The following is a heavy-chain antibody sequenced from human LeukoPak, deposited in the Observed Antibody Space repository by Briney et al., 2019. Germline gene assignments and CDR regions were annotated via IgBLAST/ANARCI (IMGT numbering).Heavy chain of an antibody. D-gene: IGHD3-10*01. CDR1: GFTFSSYT. J-gene: IGHJ4*02. Sequence: GGSLRLSCAASGFTFSSYTMNWGRQAPGKGLEWVSSISRRSTYIYYADSVKGRFTISRDNAKNSLYLQMNSLRAEDTAVYYCAHLPSSGTGIVDYWGRGTLVTVSS. V-gene: IGHV3-21*01. CDR2: ISRRSTYI. CDR3: AHLPSSGTGIVDY.